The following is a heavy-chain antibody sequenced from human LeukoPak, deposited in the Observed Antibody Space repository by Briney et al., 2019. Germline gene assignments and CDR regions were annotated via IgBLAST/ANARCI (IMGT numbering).Heavy chain of an antibody. CDR2: IYPGDSDT. V-gene: IGHV5-51*01. D-gene: IGHD5-18*01. Sequence: GESLKISCKGSGYSFTSYLIGWVRQMPVKGLEWMGIIYPGDSDTRYSPSFQGQVTISADKPISTAYLQWSSLKASDTAMYYCARRFSYVVDTYAFDIWGQGTMVTVSS. CDR3: ARRFSYVVDTYAFDI. J-gene: IGHJ3*02. CDR1: GYSFTSYL.